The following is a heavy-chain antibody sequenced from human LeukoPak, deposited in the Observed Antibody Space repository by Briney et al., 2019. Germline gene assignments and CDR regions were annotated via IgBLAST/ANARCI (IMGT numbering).Heavy chain of an antibody. CDR1: GFSFTSYD. D-gene: IGHD3-10*01. J-gene: IGHJ5*02. V-gene: IGHV1-8*02. CDR2: MNPIEGST. Sequence: ASVKVSCKASGFSFTSYDINWVRQAPGQGLEWMGWMNPIEGSTGYARKFRGRVTMTRDTSTSTAYMELWSLTSEDTAVYYCVRDGEGVAISVNFWFGPWGQGTLVTVSS. CDR3: VRDGEGVAISVNFWFGP.